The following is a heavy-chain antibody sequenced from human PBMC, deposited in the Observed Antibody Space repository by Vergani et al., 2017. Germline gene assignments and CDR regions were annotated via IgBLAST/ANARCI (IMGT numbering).Heavy chain of an antibody. CDR2: IFQSGSP. V-gene: IGHV4-30-2*01. Sequence: QLQLQESGSGLVKPSQTLSLNCAASGGSISSGAFSWGWIRQPPGRGLQWIGHIFQSGSPDYNASLKSRVNISLDKSKNHFSLSLSSVTAADTAVYYCARDRGFDYYDSRFEYWGQGTLVTVSS. CDR1: GGSISSGAFS. D-gene: IGHD3-22*01. CDR3: ARDRGFDYYDSRFEY. J-gene: IGHJ4*02.